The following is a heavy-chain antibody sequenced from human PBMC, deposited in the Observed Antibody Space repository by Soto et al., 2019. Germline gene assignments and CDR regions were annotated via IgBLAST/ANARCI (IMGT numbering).Heavy chain of an antibody. CDR1: GYPFGDYA. V-gene: IGHV3-23*01. Sequence: EVHLLESGGDLVQPGGTLILSCVASGYPFGDYAMRWVRQAPGKGLEWVSAIGPTEAHAPAYAASVKGRFTISRDNSRKILYLQMTNLRAEDTGVYYCAKDAIPYNGRDDAFDLWGQGTMVTVSS. CDR2: IGPTEAHAP. CDR3: AKDAIPYNGRDDAFDL. J-gene: IGHJ3*01. D-gene: IGHD2-2*02.